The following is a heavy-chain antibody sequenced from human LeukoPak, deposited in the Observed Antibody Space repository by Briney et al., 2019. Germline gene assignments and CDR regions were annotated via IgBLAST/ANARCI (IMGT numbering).Heavy chain of an antibody. J-gene: IGHJ4*02. Sequence: ASVKVSCKASGYTFTGYYMHWVRQAPGQGLEWMGWINPNSGGTNYAQKFQGRVTMTRDTSISTAYMELSRLRSDDTAVYYCARDTFRPPGQLLPFDYWGQGTLVTVSS. CDR3: ARDTFRPPGQLLPFDY. CDR2: INPNSGGT. D-gene: IGHD2-15*01. V-gene: IGHV1-2*02. CDR1: GYTFTGYY.